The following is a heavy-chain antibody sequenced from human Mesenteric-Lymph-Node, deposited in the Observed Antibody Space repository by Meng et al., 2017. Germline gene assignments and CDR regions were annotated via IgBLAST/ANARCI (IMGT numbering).Heavy chain of an antibody. CDR2: INHGGTT. V-gene: IGHV4-34*01. D-gene: IGHD2-15*01. Sequence: QGQLQQWGAGPLKPSEPLSLTCAVYGGSCSGFSWTWIRQPPGKGLEWIGEINHGGTTTYNPSLKSRVSISVDTSKSQFSLKLDSVTAADTAVYYCARGEVDARLRHWGQGTLVTVSS. J-gene: IGHJ4*02. CDR1: GGSCSGFS. CDR3: ARGEVDARLRH.